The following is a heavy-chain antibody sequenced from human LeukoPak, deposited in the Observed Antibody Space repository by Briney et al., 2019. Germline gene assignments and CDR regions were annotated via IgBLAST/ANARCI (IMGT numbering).Heavy chain of an antibody. CDR3: ARVGDGLNDGFDI. D-gene: IGHD5-24*01. V-gene: IGHV1-2*02. Sequence: RASVKVSCKASGYTFTDYYLHWVRQAPGQGLEWMGWINPKSGGTNSAQKFQGRVTMTRDTSISTAYMELSRLTSDDTAVYYCARVGDGLNDGFDIWGQGTMVTVSS. CDR2: INPKSGGT. J-gene: IGHJ3*02. CDR1: GYTFTDYY.